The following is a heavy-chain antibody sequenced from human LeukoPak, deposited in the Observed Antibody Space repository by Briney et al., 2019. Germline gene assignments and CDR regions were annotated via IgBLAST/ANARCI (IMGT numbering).Heavy chain of an antibody. D-gene: IGHD6-6*01. J-gene: IGHJ4*02. V-gene: IGHV3-23*01. Sequence: GGSLRPSCAASGFTFSSYAMNWVRQAPGKGLEWVSTISNTGISTFYADSVRGRFTISRDNSKNTLYLQMDNVRAEDTAVYYCAKPAPRTTIAARLDYWGQGTLVTVSS. CDR2: ISNTGIST. CDR3: AKPAPRTTIAARLDY. CDR1: GFTFSSYA.